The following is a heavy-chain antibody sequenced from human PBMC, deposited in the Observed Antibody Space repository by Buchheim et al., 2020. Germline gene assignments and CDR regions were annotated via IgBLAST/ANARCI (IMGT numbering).Heavy chain of an antibody. J-gene: IGHJ6*02. V-gene: IGHV3-30-3*01. Sequence: QVQLVESGGGVVQPGRSLRLSCAASGFTFSSYAMHWVRQAPGKGLEWVAVISYDGSNKYYADSVTGRFTISRDNSKNTLYLQMNSLRAEDTAVYYCAREQLVPGRYYYYGMDVWGQGTT. CDR2: ISYDGSNK. CDR1: GFTFSSYA. CDR3: AREQLVPGRYYYYGMDV. D-gene: IGHD6-6*01.